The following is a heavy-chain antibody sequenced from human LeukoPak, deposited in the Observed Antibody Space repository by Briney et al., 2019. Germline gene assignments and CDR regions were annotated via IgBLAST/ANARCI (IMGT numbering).Heavy chain of an antibody. J-gene: IGHJ5*02. Sequence: SVKVSCKASGGTFSSYAISWVRQAPGQGLEWMGGIIPIFGTANYAQKFQGRVTITADESTSTAYMELRSLRSEDTAVYYCARDVYYVRMGGNWFDPWGQGTLVTVSS. CDR3: ARDVYYVRMGGNWFDP. CDR1: GGTFSSYA. V-gene: IGHV1-69*13. CDR2: IIPIFGTA. D-gene: IGHD3-10*02.